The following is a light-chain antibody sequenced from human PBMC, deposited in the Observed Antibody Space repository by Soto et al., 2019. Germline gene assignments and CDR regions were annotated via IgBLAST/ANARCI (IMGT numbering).Light chain of an antibody. J-gene: IGLJ1*01. Sequence: QSALTQPPSASGSPGQSVTISCTGTSSDIGGYNYVSWYQQHPGKAPKLMIYEVNKRPSGVPDRFSGSKSGNTASLTVSGLQAEDEADYYCSSYGGSKHFVFGTGTKLTVL. CDR2: EVN. CDR3: SSYGGSKHFV. CDR1: SSDIGGYNY. V-gene: IGLV2-8*01.